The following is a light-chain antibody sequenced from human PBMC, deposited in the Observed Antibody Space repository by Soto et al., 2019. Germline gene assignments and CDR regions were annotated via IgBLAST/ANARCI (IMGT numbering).Light chain of an antibody. CDR3: CSLTNGATWV. CDR2: EAS. Sequence: QSALTQPASVSGSPGRSITIPCTGTNSDVGGHNFVSWYQQYPGKAPKLLIYEASKRPSGLSNRFSGSKSGNTASLTISGLQAEDEADYYCCSLTNGATWVFGGGTKLTVL. V-gene: IGLV2-23*01. CDR1: NSDVGGHNF. J-gene: IGLJ3*02.